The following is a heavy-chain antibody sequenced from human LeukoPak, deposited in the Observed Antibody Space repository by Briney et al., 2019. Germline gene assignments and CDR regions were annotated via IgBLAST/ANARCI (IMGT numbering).Heavy chain of an antibody. CDR3: ARSRHSYDSSGFPHY. CDR2: INWNGGST. V-gene: IGHV3-20*04. Sequence: GGSLRLSCAASGFSFSIYSMTWVRQAPGKGLEWVSGINWNGGSTGYADSVKGRFTISRDNAKNSLYLQMNSLRAEDTALYYCARSRHSYDSSGFPHYWGQGALVTVSS. CDR1: GFSFSIYS. D-gene: IGHD3-22*01. J-gene: IGHJ4*02.